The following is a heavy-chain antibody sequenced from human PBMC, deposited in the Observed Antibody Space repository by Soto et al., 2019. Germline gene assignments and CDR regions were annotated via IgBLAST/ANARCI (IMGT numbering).Heavy chain of an antibody. J-gene: IGHJ4*02. CDR3: ARVDTAMVMGFDY. CDR1: GGSISSGGYY. V-gene: IGHV4-31*03. CDR2: IYYSGST. Sequence: PSETLSLTCTVSGGSISSGGYYWSWIRQHPGKGLEWIGYIYYSGSTYYNPPLKSRVTISVDTSKNQFSLKLSSVTAADTAVYYCARVDTAMVMGFDYWGQGTLVTVSS. D-gene: IGHD5-18*01.